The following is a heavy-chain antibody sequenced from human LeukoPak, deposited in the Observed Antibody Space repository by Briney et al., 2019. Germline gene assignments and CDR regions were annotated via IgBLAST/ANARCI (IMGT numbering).Heavy chain of an antibody. CDR3: ARAPEWGKSNYYYYMDV. CDR1: GYTFTSYD. CDR2: MNPNSGNT. V-gene: IGHV1-8*01. J-gene: IGHJ6*03. D-gene: IGHD1-26*01. Sequence: ASVKVSCKTSGYTFTSYDINWVRQATGQGLEWMGWMNPNSGNTGYAQKLQGRVTMTRNTSISIAYMELSSLRSEDTAVYYCARAPEWGKSNYYYYMDVWGKGTTVTVSS.